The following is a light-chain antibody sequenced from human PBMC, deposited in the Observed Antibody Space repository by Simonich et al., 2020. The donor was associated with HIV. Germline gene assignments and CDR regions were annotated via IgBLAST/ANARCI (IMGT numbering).Light chain of an antibody. J-gene: IGKJ5*01. CDR2: WAS. V-gene: IGKV4-1*01. CDR1: QTVLYSSNTKNY. Sequence: DIVMTQSPDSLAVSLGERATINCKSSQTVLYSSNTKNYLAWYQQKPGQPPNLLIYWASTRESGFPDRFSGSGSGTDFTLTISSLQAEDVAVYYCQQYYSSPLITFGQGTRLEIK. CDR3: QQYYSSPLIT.